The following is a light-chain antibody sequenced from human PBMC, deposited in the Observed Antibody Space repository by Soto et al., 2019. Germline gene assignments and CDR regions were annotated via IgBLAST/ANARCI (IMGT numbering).Light chain of an antibody. Sequence: QSVLTQPPSASGSPGQAVTISCTGTSRDIGGYDFLSSYQVRPGEAPQLIIYNVNGRPSGVPRRFSGSKSGNTASLTVSGLQAVDEADYYCSSYSDTNICLFGNGTKVTAL. CDR2: NVN. CDR3: SSYSDTNICL. J-gene: IGLJ1*01. CDR1: SRDIGGYDF. V-gene: IGLV2-8*01.